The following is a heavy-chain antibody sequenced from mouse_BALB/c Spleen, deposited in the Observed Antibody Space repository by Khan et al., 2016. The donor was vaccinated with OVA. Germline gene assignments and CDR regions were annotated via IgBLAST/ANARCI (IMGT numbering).Heavy chain of an antibody. CDR3: ARRSLRWDFDY. D-gene: IGHD1-1*01. J-gene: IGHJ2*01. CDR1: GYTFINYW. Sequence: VQLQESGAELAKPGASVKMSCKASGYTFINYWILWIKQRPGQGLEWIGYINPSTGYTEYTQNFKDKATLTADKSSSTAYMQLSSLTSEDSTVYYCARRSLRWDFDYWGQGTTLTVSS. V-gene: IGHV1-7*01. CDR2: INPSTGYT.